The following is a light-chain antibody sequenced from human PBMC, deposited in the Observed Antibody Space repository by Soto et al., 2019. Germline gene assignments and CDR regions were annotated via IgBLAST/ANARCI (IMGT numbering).Light chain of an antibody. CDR3: QQYYSYPFT. Sequence: AIRMTQSPSSFSASTGDRVTITCRASHGISSDLAWYQQKPGKAPKLLIYAASTLQSGVPSRVSGSGSGTDFTLTISSLQSEDVATYYCQQYYSYPFTFGPGTKVDIK. CDR2: AAS. V-gene: IGKV1-8*01. CDR1: HGISSD. J-gene: IGKJ3*01.